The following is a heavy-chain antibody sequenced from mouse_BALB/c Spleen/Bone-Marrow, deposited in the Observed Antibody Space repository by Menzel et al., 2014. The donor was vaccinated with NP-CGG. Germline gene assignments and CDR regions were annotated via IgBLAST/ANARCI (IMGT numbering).Heavy chain of an antibody. CDR2: IHPGGGAT. V-gene: IGHV1-15*01. CDR3: TREKVGDFDY. CDR1: GFTFTDYG. J-gene: IGHJ2*01. Sequence: VQLQQSGAELVRPGASVKLSCKASGFTFTDYGMPWVKQTPVQGLEWIGTIHPGGGATAYNQKFKGKATMTADKSSSTAYMELSSLTAEDSAVYYCTREKVGDFDYWGQGTTLTVSA.